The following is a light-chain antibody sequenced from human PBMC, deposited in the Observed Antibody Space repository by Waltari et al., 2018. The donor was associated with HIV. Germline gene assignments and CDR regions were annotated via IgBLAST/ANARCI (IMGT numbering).Light chain of an antibody. CDR1: SSDVGRYNL. CDR2: EVS. CDR3: CSYAGSTFYV. Sequence: QSALTQPASVSGSPGQSITISCTGTSSDVGRYNLVSWYQHHPGKAPKLMLYEVSKRPSGISNRFSGSKSGNTASLTISGLQGEDEADYYCCSYAGSTFYVFGTGTKVTVL. V-gene: IGLV2-23*02. J-gene: IGLJ1*01.